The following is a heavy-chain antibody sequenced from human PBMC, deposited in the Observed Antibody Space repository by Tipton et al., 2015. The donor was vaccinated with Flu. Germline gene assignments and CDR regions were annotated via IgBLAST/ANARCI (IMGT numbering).Heavy chain of an antibody. J-gene: IGHJ4*02. D-gene: IGHD3-10*01. Sequence: TLSLTCTVSGGSISSGSYYWSWIRQPAGKGLEWIGRIYTSGSTNYNPSLKSRVTISVDTSKNQFSLKLSSVTAADTAVYYCARERDVLLWFGELGYFDYWCQGTLVTVSS. V-gene: IGHV4-61*02. CDR3: ARERDVLLWFGELGYFDY. CDR1: GGSISSGSYY. CDR2: IYTSGST.